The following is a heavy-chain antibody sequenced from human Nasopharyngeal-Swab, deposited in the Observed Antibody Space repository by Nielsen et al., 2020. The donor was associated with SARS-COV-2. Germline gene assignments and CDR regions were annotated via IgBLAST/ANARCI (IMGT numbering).Heavy chain of an antibody. CDR3: ARDKVTVDYYYGMDV. CDR2: IYHSGST. J-gene: IGHJ6*02. Sequence: WIRQPPGKGLEWIGEIYHSGSTNYNPSLKSRVTISVGKSKNQFSLKLSSVTAADTAVYYCARDKVTVDYYYGMDVWGQGTTVTVSS. D-gene: IGHD4-23*01. V-gene: IGHV4-4*02.